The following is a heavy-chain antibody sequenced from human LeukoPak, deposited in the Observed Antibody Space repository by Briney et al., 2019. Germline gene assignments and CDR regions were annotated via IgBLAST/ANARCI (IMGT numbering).Heavy chain of an antibody. Sequence: PGGSLRLSCAASGFTFSSYAMSWVRQALGKGLEWVSAISGSGGSTYYADSVKGRFTISRDNSKNTLYLQMNSLRAEDTAVYYCAKVFLEWLGEYYFDYWGQGTLVTVSS. V-gene: IGHV3-23*01. CDR2: ISGSGGST. CDR1: GFTFSSYA. D-gene: IGHD3-3*01. J-gene: IGHJ4*02. CDR3: AKVFLEWLGEYYFDY.